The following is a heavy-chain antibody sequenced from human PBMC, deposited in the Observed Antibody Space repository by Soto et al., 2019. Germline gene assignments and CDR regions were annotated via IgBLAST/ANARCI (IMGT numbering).Heavy chain of an antibody. Sequence: GGSLRLSCAASGFKFSNYAMSWVRQAPGKGLEWVSLISATGGGTYYADSVKGRFTISRNNPHNTLYLQVHSLTAEDTAVYYCAKDRRAGGNSAFYFDFWGQGAQVTVSS. V-gene: IGHV3-23*01. D-gene: IGHD3-16*01. CDR3: AKDRRAGGNSAFYFDF. CDR2: ISATGGGT. J-gene: IGHJ4*02. CDR1: GFKFSNYA.